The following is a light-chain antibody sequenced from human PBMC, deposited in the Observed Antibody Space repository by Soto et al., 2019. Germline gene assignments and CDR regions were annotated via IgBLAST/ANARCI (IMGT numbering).Light chain of an antibody. CDR2: YIS. CDR3: QQHGQWPIT. Sequence: DIVMTQSPGTLSLSPGETATLFCRASQTIGSNYLAWYQQKPGQAPRLLIHYISTRAADIPARFSGSGSGTDFTLTISSLQSEDSGVYYCQQHGQWPITFGQGTRLEIK. J-gene: IGKJ5*01. V-gene: IGKV3-15*01. CDR1: QTIGSN.